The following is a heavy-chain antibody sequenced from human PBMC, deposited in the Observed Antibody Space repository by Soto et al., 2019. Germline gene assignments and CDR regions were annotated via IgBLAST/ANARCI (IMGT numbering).Heavy chain of an antibody. CDR1: GGTFSSYT. CDR2: IIPILGIA. CDR3: ARDFHISPTNYYYGMDV. Sequence: GASVKVSCKASGGTFSSYTISWVRQAPGQGLEWMGRIIPILGIANYAQKFQGRVTITADKSTSTAYMELSSLRSEDTAVYYCARDFHISPTNYYYGMDVWGQGTTVTVSS. D-gene: IGHD2-21*01. V-gene: IGHV1-69*04. J-gene: IGHJ6*02.